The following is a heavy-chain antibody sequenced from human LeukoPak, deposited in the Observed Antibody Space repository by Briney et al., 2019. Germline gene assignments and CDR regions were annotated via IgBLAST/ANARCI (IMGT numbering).Heavy chain of an antibody. CDR2: INPNSGGT. CDR1: GYTFTGYY. Sequence: ASVKVSCKASGYTFTGYYMHWVRQAPGQGLEWMGWINPNSGGTDYAQKFQGRVTMTRDTSISTAYMELSGLRSDDTAVYYCARGGYCSASSCFVLAADFDYRGQGILVTVSS. V-gene: IGHV1-2*02. D-gene: IGHD2-15*01. CDR3: ARGGYCSASSCFVLAADFDY. J-gene: IGHJ4*02.